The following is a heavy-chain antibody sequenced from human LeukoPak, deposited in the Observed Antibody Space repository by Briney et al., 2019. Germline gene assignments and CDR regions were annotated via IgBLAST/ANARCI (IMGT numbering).Heavy chain of an antibody. J-gene: IGHJ4*02. CDR1: GGSFSGYY. CDR2: INHSGST. D-gene: IGHD2-15*01. CDR3: ARATGRYCSGGSCYPAGRYYFDY. Sequence: SETLSLTCAVYGGSFSGYYWSWIRQPPGKGLEWIGEINHSGSTNYNPSLKSRVTISVDTSKNQFSLKLSSVTAADTAVYYCARATGRYCSGGSCYPAGRYYFDYWGQGTLVTASS. V-gene: IGHV4-34*01.